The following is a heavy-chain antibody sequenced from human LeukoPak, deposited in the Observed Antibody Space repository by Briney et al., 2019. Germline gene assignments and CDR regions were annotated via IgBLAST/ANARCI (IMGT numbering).Heavy chain of an antibody. CDR3: ARDPVYSSGWDYFDY. J-gene: IGHJ4*02. CDR2: IKQDGSEK. V-gene: IGHV3-7*01. CDR1: GFTFSSYW. Sequence: GGSLRLSCAASGFTFSSYWMSWVRQAPGKGLEWVANIKQDGSEKYYVDSVKGRFTISRDKAKNSLYLQMDSLRAEDTAVYYCARDPVYSSGWDYFDYWGQGTLVTVSS. D-gene: IGHD6-19*01.